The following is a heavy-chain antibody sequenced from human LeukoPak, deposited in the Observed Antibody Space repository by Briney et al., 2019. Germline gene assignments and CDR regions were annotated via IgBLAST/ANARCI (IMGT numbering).Heavy chain of an antibody. V-gene: IGHV3-23*01. CDR1: GFTFSSYG. J-gene: IGHJ3*02. D-gene: IGHD2-2*01. Sequence: GGTLRLSCAASGFTFSSYGMSWVRQAPGKGLEWVSAISGSGGSTYYADSVKGRFTISRDNSKNTLYLQMNSLRAEDTAVYYCAKVYSPIAAAAMTPYDAFDIWGQGTMVTVSS. CDR2: ISGSGGST. CDR3: AKVYSPIAAAAMTPYDAFDI.